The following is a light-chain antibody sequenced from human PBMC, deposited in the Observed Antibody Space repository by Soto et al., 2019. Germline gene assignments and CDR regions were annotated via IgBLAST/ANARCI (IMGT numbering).Light chain of an antibody. Sequence: DIQMTQSPSTLSASVGDRVTITCRASQSINRWLAWYQQKPGRAPKLLIYDVSTLQSGVPSRFSGSGSETEFILTISSLQPDDFATYYCQQYNAFYTFGQGTRVEIK. V-gene: IGKV1-5*01. CDR3: QQYNAFYT. CDR1: QSINRW. CDR2: DVS. J-gene: IGKJ2*01.